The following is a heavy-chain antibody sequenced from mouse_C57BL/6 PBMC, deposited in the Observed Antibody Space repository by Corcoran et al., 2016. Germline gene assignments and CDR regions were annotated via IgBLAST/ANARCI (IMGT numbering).Heavy chain of an antibody. CDR1: GYTFTDYY. Sequence: EVQLQQSGPELVKPGASVKISCKASGYTFTDYYMNWVKQSHGKSLEWIGDINPNNGGTSYNQKFKGKATLTVDKSCSTAYMELRSLTSEDSAVYYCARKTVVDYWGQGTTLTVSS. CDR2: INPNNGGT. CDR3: ARKTVVDY. J-gene: IGHJ2*01. V-gene: IGHV1-26*01. D-gene: IGHD1-1*01.